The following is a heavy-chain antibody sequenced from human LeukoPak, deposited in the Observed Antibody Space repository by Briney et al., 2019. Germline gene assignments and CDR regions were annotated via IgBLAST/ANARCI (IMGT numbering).Heavy chain of an antibody. V-gene: IGHV3-30*02. CDR3: AKDLRICAGDCRDAFGI. CDR1: GFTFSSYG. Sequence: PGGSLRLSCAASGFTFSSYGMHWVRQAPGKGLEWVAFIRYDGSNKYYADSVKGRFTISRDNSKNTLYLQMNSLRAEDTAVYYCAKDLRICAGDCRDAFGIWGQGTTVIVSP. J-gene: IGHJ3*02. D-gene: IGHD2-21*02. CDR2: IRYDGSNK.